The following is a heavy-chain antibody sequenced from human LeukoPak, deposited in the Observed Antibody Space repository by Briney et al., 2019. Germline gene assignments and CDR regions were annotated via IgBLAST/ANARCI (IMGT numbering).Heavy chain of an antibody. Sequence: PGGSLRFSCAASGFTFSSYAMSWVRQAPGKGLEWVSAISGSGGSTYYADSVKGRFTISRDNSKNTLYLQMNGLRAEDTAVYYCAREAAVAGSPYFDYWGQGTLVTVSS. CDR2: ISGSGGST. D-gene: IGHD6-19*01. V-gene: IGHV3-23*01. CDR3: AREAAVAGSPYFDY. CDR1: GFTFSSYA. J-gene: IGHJ4*02.